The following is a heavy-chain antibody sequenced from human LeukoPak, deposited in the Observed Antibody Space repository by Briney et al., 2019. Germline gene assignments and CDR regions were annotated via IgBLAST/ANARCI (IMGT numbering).Heavy chain of an antibody. Sequence: GGSLRLSCAASGFTFSDYYMSWMRQAPGKGLEWVSYISSSGSTIYYADSVKGRFTISRDNAKNSLYLQMNSLRAEDTAVYYCARVRKSGPYYFDYWGQGTLVTVSS. V-gene: IGHV3-11*01. CDR1: GFTFSDYY. J-gene: IGHJ4*02. CDR3: ARVRKSGPYYFDY. D-gene: IGHD1-14*01. CDR2: ISSSGSTI.